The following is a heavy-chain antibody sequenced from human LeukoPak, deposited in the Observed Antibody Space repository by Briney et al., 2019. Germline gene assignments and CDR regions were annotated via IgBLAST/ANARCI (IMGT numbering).Heavy chain of an antibody. Sequence: GGSLRLSCAASGFTFSTYSMNWVRQAPGKGLEWVSSISGTSSYIYYADSVKGRFTISRDNAKNSLPLQMNSLRAEDTAVYYCARERGSGYDHLFDYWGQGTLVTVSS. CDR2: ISGTSSYI. V-gene: IGHV3-21*01. CDR3: ARERGSGYDHLFDY. CDR1: GFTFSTYS. D-gene: IGHD5-12*01. J-gene: IGHJ4*02.